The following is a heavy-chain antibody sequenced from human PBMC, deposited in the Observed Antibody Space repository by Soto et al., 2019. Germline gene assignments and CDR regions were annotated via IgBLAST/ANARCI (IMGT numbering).Heavy chain of an antibody. J-gene: IGHJ5*02. V-gene: IGHV2-26*01. CDR2: IDSSGDK. CDR3: ARRHLAVAVSPWFDP. CDR1: GLSITDSEMG. Sequence: QVTLKESGPVLVKPTETLTSRCTVSGLSITDSEMGVSWIRQPPGQPLEWLAHIDSSGDKSNRTFLKTRLATSKDTSKSQIVLTMTNMDPADTATYYCARRHLAVAVSPWFDPWGQGIPVTVSS. D-gene: IGHD6-19*01.